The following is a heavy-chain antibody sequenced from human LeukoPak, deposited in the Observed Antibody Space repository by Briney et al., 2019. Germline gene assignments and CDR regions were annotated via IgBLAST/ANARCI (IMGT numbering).Heavy chain of an antibody. J-gene: IGHJ4*02. V-gene: IGHV1-18*01. CDR1: GYTFTTFG. D-gene: IGHD2-15*01. Sequence: ASVKVSCKASGYTFTTFGITWVRQAPGQGLEWMGWINTYNGNTNYAQNLQGRVTMTTDTSTSTAYMELRSLTSDDTAVYYCARLGSDCGGGNCYWGQGTLSPSPQ. CDR3: ARLGSDCGGGNCY. CDR2: INTYNGNT.